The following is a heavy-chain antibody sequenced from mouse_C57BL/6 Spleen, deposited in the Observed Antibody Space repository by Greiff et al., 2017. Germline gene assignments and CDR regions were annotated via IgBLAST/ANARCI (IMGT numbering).Heavy chain of an antibody. CDR2: INPNYGTT. CDR1: GYSFTDYN. Sequence: EVKLQESGPELVKPGASVKISCKASGYSFTDYNMNWVKQSNGKSLEWIGVINPNYGTTSYNQKFKGKATLTVDQSSSTAYMQLNSLTSEDSAVYYCARGGLTAQGYAMDYWGQGTSVTVSS. J-gene: IGHJ4*01. V-gene: IGHV1-39*01. CDR3: ARGGLTAQGYAMDY. D-gene: IGHD3-2*02.